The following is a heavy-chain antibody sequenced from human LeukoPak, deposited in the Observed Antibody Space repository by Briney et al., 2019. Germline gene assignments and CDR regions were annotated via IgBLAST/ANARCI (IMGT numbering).Heavy chain of an antibody. J-gene: IGHJ6*03. CDR3: ARLVVPAAYYYYMDV. V-gene: IGHV1-18*01. CDR2: ISAYNGNT. Sequence: ASVKVSCKASGYTFTSYGFSWVRQAPGQGLEWMGWISAYNGNTNYAQKPQGRVTMTTDTSTSTAYMELRSLRSDDTAVYYCARLVVPAAYYYYMDVWGKGTTVTVSS. CDR1: GYTFTSYG. D-gene: IGHD2-2*01.